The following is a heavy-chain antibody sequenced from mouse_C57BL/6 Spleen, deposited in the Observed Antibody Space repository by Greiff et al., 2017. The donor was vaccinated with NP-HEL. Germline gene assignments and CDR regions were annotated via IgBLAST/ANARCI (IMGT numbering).Heavy chain of an antibody. CDR2: IYPRDGST. CDR1: GYTFTSYD. V-gene: IGHV1-85*01. D-gene: IGHD2-2*01. J-gene: IGHJ3*01. Sequence: VQLQQSGPELVKPGASVKLSCKASGYTFTSYDINWVKQRPGRGLEWIGWIYPRDGSTKYNEKFKGKATLTVDTSSSTAYMELHSLTSEDSAVYFCAREGGYDGIWFAYWGQGTLVTVSA. CDR3: AREGGYDGIWFAY.